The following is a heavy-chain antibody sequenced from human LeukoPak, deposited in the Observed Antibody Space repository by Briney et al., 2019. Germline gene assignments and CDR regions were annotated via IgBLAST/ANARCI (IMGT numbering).Heavy chain of an antibody. V-gene: IGHV4-59*01. CDR2: IYYSGST. CDR1: GGSISSYY. J-gene: IGHJ4*02. CDR3: ARDDYYYDSSGIDY. Sequence: SETLSLTCTVSGGSISSYYWSWIRQPPGKGLEWIGYIYYSGSTNYNPSLKSRVTISVDTSKNQFSLKLSSVTAADTAVYYCARDDYYYDSSGIDYWGQGTLVTVSS. D-gene: IGHD3-22*01.